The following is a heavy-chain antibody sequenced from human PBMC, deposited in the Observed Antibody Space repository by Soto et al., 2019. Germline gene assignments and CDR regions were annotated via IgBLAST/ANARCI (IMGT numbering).Heavy chain of an antibody. J-gene: IGHJ4*02. V-gene: IGHV3-30*18. CDR2: ISYDGSNK. CDR3: AKDAIVGATTPSADY. CDR1: GFTFSSYG. D-gene: IGHD1-26*01. Sequence: VQLVESGGGVVQPGSSLRLSCAASGFTFSSYGMHWVRQAPGKGLEWVAVISYDGSNKYYADSVKGRFTISRDNSKNTLYLQMNSLRAEDTAVYYCAKDAIVGATTPSADYWGQGTLVTVSS.